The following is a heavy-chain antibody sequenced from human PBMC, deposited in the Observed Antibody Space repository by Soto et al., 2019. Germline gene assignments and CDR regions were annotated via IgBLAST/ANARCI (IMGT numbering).Heavy chain of an antibody. CDR2: INSDGSST. CDR3: ASGLVGYSRSWYDY. CDR1: GFTFSNSW. V-gene: IGHV3-74*01. J-gene: IGHJ4*02. D-gene: IGHD6-13*01. Sequence: EVQLVESGGGLVQPGGSLRLSCAASGFTFSNSWMHWVRQAPGKGLVWVSRINSDGSSTSYADSVKGRFTICRDDAKNTLYLQMNSLRAEDMAVYYCASGLVGYSRSWYDYWGQGTLVTVSS.